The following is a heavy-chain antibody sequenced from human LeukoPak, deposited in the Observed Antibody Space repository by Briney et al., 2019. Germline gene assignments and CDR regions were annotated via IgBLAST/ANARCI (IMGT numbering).Heavy chain of an antibody. CDR2: ISYNGSHQ. D-gene: IGHD6-13*01. V-gene: IGHV3-30*04. CDR1: GFTFSTYA. J-gene: IGHJ6*02. Sequence: PGGSLRLSCAASGFTFSTYAMHWVRQAPGKGLEWLTVISYNGSHQYYSDSVRGRFTISRDNSRNSVFLQINRLRPEDTAVYYCARDLVGFGSSSNGMDVWGQGTTVTVSS. CDR3: ARDLVGFGSSSNGMDV.